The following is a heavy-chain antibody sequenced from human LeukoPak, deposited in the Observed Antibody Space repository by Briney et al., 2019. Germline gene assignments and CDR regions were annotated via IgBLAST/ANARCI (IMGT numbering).Heavy chain of an antibody. V-gene: IGHV3-23*01. J-gene: IGHJ4*02. CDR2: ISGSGGST. D-gene: IGHD2-2*01. Sequence: GGSLRLSCAASGFTFSSYAMSWVRQAPGKGLEWVSAISGSGGSTYYADSVKGRFTISRDNSKNTLYLQMNSLRAEDTAVYYCGKDRYCSSTSCYGLSDYWGQGTLVTVSS. CDR3: GKDRYCSSTSCYGLSDY. CDR1: GFTFSSYA.